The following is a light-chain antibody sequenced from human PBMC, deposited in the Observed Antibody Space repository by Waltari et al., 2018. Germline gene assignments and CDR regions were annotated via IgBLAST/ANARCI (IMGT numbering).Light chain of an antibody. CDR1: LSISSY. V-gene: IGKV1-39*01. CDR2: AAS. J-gene: IGKJ1*01. CDR3: QQSYNKPWT. Sequence: DIQMTQSPSSLSASVGDRVTTTCRASLSISSYFNWYQQGPGKAPKLLIYAASNLQHGVPSRFSGSGSGTDFTLTISSLQPEDFATYYCQQSYNKPWTFGQGTKVEIK.